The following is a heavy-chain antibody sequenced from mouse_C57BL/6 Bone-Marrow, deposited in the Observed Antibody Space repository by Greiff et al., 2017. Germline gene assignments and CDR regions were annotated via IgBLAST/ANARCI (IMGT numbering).Heavy chain of an antibody. V-gene: IGHV5-4*01. CDR1: GFTFSSYA. CDR3: ARDVWFAY. CDR2: ISDGGSYT. J-gene: IGHJ3*01. Sequence: EVKLMESGGGLVKPGGSLKLSCAASGFTFSSYAMSWVRQTPEKRLEWVATISDGGSYTYYPDNVKGRFTISRDNAKNNLYLQMSHLKSEDTAMYYCARDVWFAYWGQGTLVTVSA.